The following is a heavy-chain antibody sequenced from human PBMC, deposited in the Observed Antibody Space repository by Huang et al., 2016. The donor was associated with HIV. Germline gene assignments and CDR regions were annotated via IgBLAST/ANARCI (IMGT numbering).Heavy chain of an antibody. CDR1: GYTFSTYS. Sequence: EVQLVESGGGLAQPGGSLRLSCVASGYTFSTYSMNWVRQAPGKGLEWVSYLSKTSGATSYAESVKGRFTVSRDNVKNSLYLQMNRLRVEDTAMYYCVRDSSSGLQLRYWGQGALVIVS. J-gene: IGHJ4*02. CDR3: VRDSSSGLQLRY. D-gene: IGHD3-22*01. V-gene: IGHV3-48*01. CDR2: LSKTSGAT.